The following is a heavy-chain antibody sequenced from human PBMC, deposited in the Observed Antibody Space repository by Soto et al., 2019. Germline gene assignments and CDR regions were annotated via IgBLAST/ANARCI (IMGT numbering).Heavy chain of an antibody. Sequence: CGSLRLSCSASGFTFSSFAMHRVRQAPGKGLEYVSAISSNGGSTYYTDSVKGRFTISRDNSKNTLYLQMSSLGAEDTAVYYCVKARNSYSSSFHRNNWFDPWGQGTLVTVSS. CDR3: VKARNSYSSSFHRNNWFDP. CDR1: GFTFSSFA. CDR2: ISSNGGST. J-gene: IGHJ5*02. V-gene: IGHV3-64D*08. D-gene: IGHD6-6*01.